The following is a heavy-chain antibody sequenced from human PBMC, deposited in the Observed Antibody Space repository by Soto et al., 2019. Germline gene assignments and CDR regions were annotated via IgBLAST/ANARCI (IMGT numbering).Heavy chain of an antibody. CDR1: GGSISSGGYY. CDR3: ARGVVGCPGAFDY. CDR2: IYYSGST. Sequence: QVQLQESGPGLVKPSQTLSLTCTVSGGSISSGGYYWSWIRQHQGKGLEWIGYIYYSGSTYYNPSLKCRVTIAVDTSKNQFSLKLRSVTAADTAVYYCARGVVGCPGAFDYWGQGTLVTVSS. D-gene: IGHD1-26*01. J-gene: IGHJ4*02. V-gene: IGHV4-31*03.